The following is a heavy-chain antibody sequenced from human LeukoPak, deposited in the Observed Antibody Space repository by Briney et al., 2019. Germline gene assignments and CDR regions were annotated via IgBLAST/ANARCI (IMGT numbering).Heavy chain of an antibody. Sequence: SETLSLTCTVSGDSIISSNYYWVWIRQPPGKGLEWIGYIYYSGSTNYNPSLKSRVTISVDTSKNQFSLKLNSVTAADTAVFYCARSVEGYCSGGSCYYYSYYMDVWGKGTTVTVSS. V-gene: IGHV4-61*05. D-gene: IGHD2-15*01. CDR2: IYYSGST. J-gene: IGHJ6*03. CDR3: ARSVEGYCSGGSCYYYSYYMDV. CDR1: GDSIISSNYY.